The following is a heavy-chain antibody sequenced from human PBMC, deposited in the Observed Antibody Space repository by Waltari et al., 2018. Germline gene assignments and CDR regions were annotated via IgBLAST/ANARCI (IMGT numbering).Heavy chain of an antibody. CDR2: IYHTGTV. CDR3: ARVTTVRLFDY. D-gene: IGHD4-4*01. CDR1: DSSIVTDYF. Sequence: QVQLQESGPGLVKPSETLLLTCSISDSSIVTDYFWGWIGQPPGKGLEWIGSIYHTGTVYYNPSLRSRVAISVDTSRNQFSLRLTSVTAADTAVYYCARVTTVRLFDYWGQGMLVTVSS. V-gene: IGHV4-38-2*02. J-gene: IGHJ4*02.